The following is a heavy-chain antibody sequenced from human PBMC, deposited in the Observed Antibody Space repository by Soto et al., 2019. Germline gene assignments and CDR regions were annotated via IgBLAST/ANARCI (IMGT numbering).Heavy chain of an antibody. CDR3: AKATYYDILTGYYTGGYYYYGMDV. J-gene: IGHJ6*02. D-gene: IGHD3-9*01. CDR1: GFTFSSYA. Sequence: GGSLRLSCAASGFTFSSYAMSWVRQAPGKGLEWVSAISGSGGSTYYADSVKGRFTISRDNSKNTLYLQMNSLRAEDTAVYYCAKATYYDILTGYYTGGYYYYGMDVWGQGTPVTVSS. V-gene: IGHV3-23*01. CDR2: ISGSGGST.